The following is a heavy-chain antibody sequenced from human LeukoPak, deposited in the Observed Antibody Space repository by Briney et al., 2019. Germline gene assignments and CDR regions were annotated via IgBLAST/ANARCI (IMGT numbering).Heavy chain of an antibody. V-gene: IGHV3-30-3*01. CDR2: ISYDGSNK. D-gene: IGHD6-19*01. Sequence: PGGSLRLSCAASGFTFSSYAMHWVRQAPGKGLERVAVISYDGSNKYYADSVKGRFTISRDNPKNTLYLQMNSLRAEDTAVYYCARERSGWYEPDYWGQGTLVTVSS. J-gene: IGHJ4*02. CDR3: ARERSGWYEPDY. CDR1: GFTFSSYA.